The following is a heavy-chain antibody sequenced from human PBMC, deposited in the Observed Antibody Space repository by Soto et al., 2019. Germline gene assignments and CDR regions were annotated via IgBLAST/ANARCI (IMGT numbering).Heavy chain of an antibody. CDR3: ARRSSGWYFDY. Sequence: EVQLLESGGGLVQPGGSLRISCAASGFTFSSYAMSWVRQAPGKGLEWVSASSGSGGSTYYADSVKGRFTISRDNSKNTLYLQMNSLRAEDTAVYYCARRSSGWYFDYWGQGTLVTVSS. J-gene: IGHJ4*02. CDR2: SSGSGGST. D-gene: IGHD6-19*01. V-gene: IGHV3-23*01. CDR1: GFTFSSYA.